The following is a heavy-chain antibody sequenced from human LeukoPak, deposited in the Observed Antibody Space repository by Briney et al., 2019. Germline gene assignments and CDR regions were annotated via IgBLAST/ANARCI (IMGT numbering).Heavy chain of an antibody. V-gene: IGHV4-59*11. J-gene: IGHJ4*02. Sequence: SETLSLTCTVSGGSTSSQYWSWIRQPPGKGLEWIGYGYYSGSTTYNPSLTSRVTISVDTSKNQFSLKLSSVTAADTAVYYCARSLNYYHFYFDYWGQGALVTVSS. CDR2: GYYSGST. D-gene: IGHD3-22*01. CDR1: GGSTSSQY. CDR3: ARSLNYYHFYFDY.